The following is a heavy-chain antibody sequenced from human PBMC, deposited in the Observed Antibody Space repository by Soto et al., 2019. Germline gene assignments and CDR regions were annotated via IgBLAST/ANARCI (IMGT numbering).Heavy chain of an antibody. J-gene: IGHJ4*02. D-gene: IGHD2-2*01. Sequence: EVQLLESGGGLVQPGGSLRLSCGASGFTFNTYAMLWVRRAPVKGLELVSAITDSGDDTYYIDSVKCRFTISRHNSKSTVYLQMNSLRAEDTAIYYCAKLGSSSWSPHYYFDYWGQGTLVTVSS. CDR3: AKLGSSSWSPHYYFDY. CDR2: ITDSGDDT. V-gene: IGHV3-23*01. CDR1: GFTFNTYA.